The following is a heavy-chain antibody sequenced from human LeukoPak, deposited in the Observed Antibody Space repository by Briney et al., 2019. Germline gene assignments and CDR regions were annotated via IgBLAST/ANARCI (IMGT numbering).Heavy chain of an antibody. CDR1: GSNFSNYG. V-gene: IGHV5-51*01. CDR2: IDPGDSHA. CDR3: ARHGVGAGLAAAYI. D-gene: IGHD6-13*01. J-gene: IGHJ4*02. Sequence: GASLKISCKGSGSNFSNYGIGWVRQMPGKGLEWMGLIDPGDSHAIYSPSFQGQVTISADQSISAAYLQWSSLKASDTAMYYCARHGVGAGLAAAYIWGQGTLLTVSS.